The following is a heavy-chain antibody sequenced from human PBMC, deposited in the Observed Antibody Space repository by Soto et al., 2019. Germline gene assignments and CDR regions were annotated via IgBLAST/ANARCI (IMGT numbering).Heavy chain of an antibody. D-gene: IGHD3-16*02. Sequence: ASVKVSCKTSGYTFINYYIHWMRQAPGQGLEWMGMINPSGGSISSAQKFQARLTMTRDTSTSTVYMELSRLKSEDTAMYYCAKYHDYVWGNYRYTADYWGQGTQVTVSS. CDR2: INPSGGSI. CDR3: AKYHDYVWGNYRYTADY. J-gene: IGHJ4*02. CDR1: GYTFINYY. V-gene: IGHV1-46*01.